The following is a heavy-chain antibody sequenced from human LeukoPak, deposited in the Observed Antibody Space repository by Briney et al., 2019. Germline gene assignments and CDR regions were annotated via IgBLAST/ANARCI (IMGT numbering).Heavy chain of an antibody. CDR2: IYYTGST. D-gene: IGHD3-10*01. CDR3: ARDLSDYYGSGSYRPIDAFDI. V-gene: IGHV4-59*12. Sequence: PSETLSLTCTVSGGSMRNYYGSWIRQPPGKGLEWIAYIYYTGSTYYNPSLKSRVTMSVDTSKNQFSLKLSPVTAADTAVYYCARDLSDYYGSGSYRPIDAFDIWGQGTMVTVSS. CDR1: GGSMRNYY. J-gene: IGHJ3*02.